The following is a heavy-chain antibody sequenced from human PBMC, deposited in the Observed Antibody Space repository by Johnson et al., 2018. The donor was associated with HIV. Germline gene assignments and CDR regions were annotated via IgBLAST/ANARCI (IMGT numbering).Heavy chain of an antibody. CDR2: IWYDGSNK. J-gene: IGHJ3*02. Sequence: QVQLVESGGGVVQPGRSLRLSCAASGFTFSSYGMHWVRQAPGKGLEWVAVIWYDGSNKYYADSVKGRFTISRDNSKNTLYLQMNSLSAEDTAVYYCAREYIGAAVDAAFDIWGQGSMVTVSS. CDR1: GFTFSSYG. CDR3: AREYIGAAVDAAFDI. V-gene: IGHV3-33*01. D-gene: IGHD6-13*01.